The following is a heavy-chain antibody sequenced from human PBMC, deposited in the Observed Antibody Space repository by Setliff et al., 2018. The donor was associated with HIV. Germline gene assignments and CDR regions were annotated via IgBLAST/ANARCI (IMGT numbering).Heavy chain of an antibody. D-gene: IGHD5-12*01. J-gene: IGHJ4*02. V-gene: IGHV4-39*01. Sequence: SLTCTVSSGSFRSRHYWGWIRQSPGKGLEWIGSVSYSGTTYYNPSLRSRITISVDTSKNQFSLIVSSVTAADTATYYCARHQSGYNFSPFDNWGLGSLVTVSS. CDR2: VSYSGTT. CDR3: ARHQSGYNFSPFDN. CDR1: SGSFRSRHY.